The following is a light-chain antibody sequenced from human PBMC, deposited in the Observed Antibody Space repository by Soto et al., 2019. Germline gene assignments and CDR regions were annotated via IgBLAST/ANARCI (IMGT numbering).Light chain of an antibody. CDR1: QSISNW. V-gene: IGKV1-5*03. CDR2: KAS. Sequence: DIQMTQSPSTLSASVGDRVTITCRASQSISNWLAWYQQKPGKAPNLLFYKASTLESGVPSRFSGSGSGTEFTLTISSLQPDDFATYYCQQYSNYWTFGQGTKVEIK. CDR3: QQYSNYWT. J-gene: IGKJ1*01.